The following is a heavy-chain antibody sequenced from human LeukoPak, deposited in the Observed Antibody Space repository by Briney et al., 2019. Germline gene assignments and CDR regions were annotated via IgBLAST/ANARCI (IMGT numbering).Heavy chain of an antibody. Sequence: ASVKVSCKASAYTFTVYYIHWVRQAPGQGLEWMGWINPNSGGTKYAQKFQGRVTMTRDTSISTAYMELRRLTADDTAVYYCAGGRGPSYCVMDVWGQGTTVTVSS. CDR3: AGGRGPSYCVMDV. CDR2: INPNSGGT. V-gene: IGHV1-2*02. CDR1: AYTFTVYY. D-gene: IGHD2-15*01. J-gene: IGHJ6*02.